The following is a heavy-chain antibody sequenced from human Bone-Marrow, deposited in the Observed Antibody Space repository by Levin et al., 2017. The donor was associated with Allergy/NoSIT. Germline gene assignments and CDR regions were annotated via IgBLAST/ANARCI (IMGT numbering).Heavy chain of an antibody. CDR2: ISSRGSRT. D-gene: IGHD5-12*01. J-gene: IGHJ4*02. V-gene: IGHV3-11*05. Sequence: GGSLRLSCAASGFAFDDYYITWIRQAPGKGPEWVSDISSRGSRTNYADSVKGRFAISRDSASTSVDLQMTSLRAEDTAVYYCARGKEWLRFWGQGTLVSVSS. CDR1: GFAFDDYY. CDR3: ARGKEWLRF.